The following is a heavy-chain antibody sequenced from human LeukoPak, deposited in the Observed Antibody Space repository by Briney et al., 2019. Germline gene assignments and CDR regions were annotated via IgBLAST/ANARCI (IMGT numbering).Heavy chain of an antibody. CDR3: ARGLRYPYYYYGMDV. CDR1: GGSISSSNW. Sequence: PSETLSLTCAVSGGSISSSNWWSWVRQPPGKGLEWIGEIYHSGSTNYNPSLKSRVTISVDTSKNQFSLKLSSVTAADTAVYYCARGLRYPYYYYGMDVWGQGTTVTVSS. J-gene: IGHJ6*02. CDR2: IYHSGST. D-gene: IGHD4-17*01. V-gene: IGHV4-4*02.